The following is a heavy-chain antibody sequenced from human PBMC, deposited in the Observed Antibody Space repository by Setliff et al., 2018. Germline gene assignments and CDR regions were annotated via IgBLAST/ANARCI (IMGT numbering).Heavy chain of an antibody. V-gene: IGHV1-69-2*01. J-gene: IGHJ1*01. CDR2: VDPEDGET. D-gene: IGHD3-10*01. CDR1: GYTFTDYY. Sequence: GASVKVSCKVSGYTFTDYYMHWVQQAPGKGLEWMGLVDPEDGETIYAQRFQGRVTITADKSTSTAYMELSSLRSEDTAVYYCARGASLDVGTMVRGYFQHWGQGTLVTVSS. CDR3: ARGASLDVGTMVRGYFQH.